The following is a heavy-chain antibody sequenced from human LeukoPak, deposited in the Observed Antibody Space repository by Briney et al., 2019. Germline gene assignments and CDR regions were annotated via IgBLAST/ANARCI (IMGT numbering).Heavy chain of an antibody. CDR1: GFTFSAYE. CDR3: ATGSRNHYDYSGYYNY. V-gene: IGHV3-48*03. D-gene: IGHD3-22*01. J-gene: IGHJ4*02. CDR2: IGSSGSTV. Sequence: GGSLRLSCAASGFTFSAYEMNWVRQAPGKGLEWVSYIGSSGSTVYYADSVKGRFTISRDNSKNTLYLQMGSLRAEDVAVYYCATGSRNHYDYSGYYNYWGQGTLVAVSS.